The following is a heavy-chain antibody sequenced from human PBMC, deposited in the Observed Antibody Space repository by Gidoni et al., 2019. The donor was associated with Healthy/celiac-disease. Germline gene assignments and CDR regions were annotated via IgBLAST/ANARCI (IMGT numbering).Heavy chain of an antibody. D-gene: IGHD6-19*01. CDR2: ISSSGSTI. CDR3: GREDSTGIAVAGFDY. CDR1: GFHFSCYE. Sequence: QMVESGGGLVQPGGSLILSCAVSGFHFSCYEMNWVRQAPGKGLEWVSYISSSGSTIYYADSVKVRFTISRDNAKNSLYLQMNSLGDEDQAVFDCGREDSTGIAVAGFDYWGQGTLVTVSS. V-gene: IGHV3-48*03. J-gene: IGHJ4*02.